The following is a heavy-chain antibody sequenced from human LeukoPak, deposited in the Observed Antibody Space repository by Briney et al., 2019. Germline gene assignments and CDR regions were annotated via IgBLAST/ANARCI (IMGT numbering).Heavy chain of an antibody. Sequence: GGSLRLSCAASGFTVSSNYMSWVRQAPGKGLEWVSVIYTGGTTFYADSVKGRFAISRDNSKNTVYLQMNSLRAEDTAVYYCARDVGGTIWLDMWGQGTMVTVSA. D-gene: IGHD6-19*01. CDR3: ARDVGGTIWLDM. CDR1: GFTVSSNY. V-gene: IGHV3-53*01. J-gene: IGHJ3*02. CDR2: IYTGGTT.